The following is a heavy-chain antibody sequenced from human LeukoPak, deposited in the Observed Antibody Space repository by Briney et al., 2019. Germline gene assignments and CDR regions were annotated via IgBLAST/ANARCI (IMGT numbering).Heavy chain of an antibody. D-gene: IGHD2-2*01. V-gene: IGHV1-18*01. J-gene: IGHJ5*02. CDR2: ISTYNSNT. CDR1: GYTFTSYG. CDR3: ARGSEEGRDIVVVPAAMLLPFDL. Sequence: ASVKLSCKASGYTFTSYGINWVRQAPGQGLEWMGWISTYNSNTIYAQKLHGRVTMTTDTSTSTAYMELRSLRSDDTAVYYCARGSEEGRDIVVVPAAMLLPFDLWGQGTLVTVSS.